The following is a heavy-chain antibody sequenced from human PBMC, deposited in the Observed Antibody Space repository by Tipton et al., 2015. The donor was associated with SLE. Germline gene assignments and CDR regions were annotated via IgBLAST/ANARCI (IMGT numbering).Heavy chain of an antibody. CDR2: LYYSGNT. D-gene: IGHD2-15*01. Sequence: TLSLTCTVSGGSIRSSRHFWGWIRQPPGKGLEWIGVLYYSGNTYYNPSLKSRVTMSVDKSKNQFSLKLSSVTAADTAVYYCARVAQGTLTVYSIDYWGQGTLVTVSS. V-gene: IGHV4-39*07. J-gene: IGHJ4*02. CDR1: GGSIRSSRHF. CDR3: ARVAQGTLTVYSIDY.